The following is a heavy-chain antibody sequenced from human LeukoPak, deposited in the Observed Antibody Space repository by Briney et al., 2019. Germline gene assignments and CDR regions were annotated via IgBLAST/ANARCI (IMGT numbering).Heavy chain of an antibody. CDR1: GFTFSSYA. J-gene: IGHJ4*02. CDR2: ISYDGSNK. D-gene: IGHD1-26*01. CDR3: ARDRDGNFDY. Sequence: GGSLRLSCAASGFTFSSYAMHWVRQAPGKGLEWVAVISYDGSNKYYADSVKGRFTISRDNSKNTLYLQMNSLRAEDTAVYYCARDRDGNFDYWGQGTLVTVSS. V-gene: IGHV3-30-3*01.